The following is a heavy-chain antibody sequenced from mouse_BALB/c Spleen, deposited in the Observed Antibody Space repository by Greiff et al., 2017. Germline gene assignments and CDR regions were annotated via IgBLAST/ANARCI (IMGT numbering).Heavy chain of an antibody. D-gene: IGHD2-10*02. CDR3: ARLYGGTWFAY. V-gene: IGHV1S81*02. CDR1: GYTFTSYW. Sequence: QVQLKQPGAELVKPGASVKLSCKASGYTFTSYWMHWVKQRPGQGLEWIGEINPSNGRTNYNEKFKSKATLTVDKSSSTAYMQLSSLTSEDSAVYYCARLYGGTWFAYWGQGTLVTVSA. J-gene: IGHJ3*01. CDR2: INPSNGRT.